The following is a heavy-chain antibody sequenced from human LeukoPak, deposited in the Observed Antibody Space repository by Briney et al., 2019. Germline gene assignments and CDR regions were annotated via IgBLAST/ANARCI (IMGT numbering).Heavy chain of an antibody. CDR1: GFTFSCYA. J-gene: IGHJ4*02. Sequence: SGGSMRLSCAASGFTFSCYAMSWVRQAPGKGLEWVSAISGSGGSTYYADSVKGRFTISRDNSKNTLYLQMNSLRAEDTAVYYCALTVTPQGFDYWGQGTLVTVSS. CDR2: ISGSGGST. CDR3: ALTVTPQGFDY. D-gene: IGHD4-11*01. V-gene: IGHV3-23*01.